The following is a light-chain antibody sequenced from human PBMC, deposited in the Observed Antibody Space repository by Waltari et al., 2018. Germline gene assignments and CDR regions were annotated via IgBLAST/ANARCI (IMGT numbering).Light chain of an antibody. CDR1: RSKLGSDT. Sequence: QSLLTQPPSASGTPGQRVTISCSGRRSKLGSDTVTWYQKLPGTAPKLLIHTSYQRPSGVPDRFSGSKSGTSASLTISGLQSEDEADYYCATWDDSLNAWVFGGGTKLTVL. CDR2: TSY. V-gene: IGLV1-44*01. J-gene: IGLJ3*02. CDR3: ATWDDSLNAWV.